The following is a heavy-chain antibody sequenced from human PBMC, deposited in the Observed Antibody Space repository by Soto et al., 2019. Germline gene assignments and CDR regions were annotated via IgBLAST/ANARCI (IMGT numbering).Heavy chain of an antibody. CDR2: MSGTGGST. Sequence: EVQLLESGGGLVQPGRSLRLSCAASGFTFSSYAMNWVRQAPGKGLEWVSAMSGTGGSTYYADSVTGRFTISRDKSKNTLYLQMNSLRVEDTAVCYCAKAGFSSGWSPSYFDYWGQGTLVTVSS. CDR3: AKAGFSSGWSPSYFDY. J-gene: IGHJ4*02. D-gene: IGHD6-19*01. V-gene: IGHV3-23*01. CDR1: GFTFSSYA.